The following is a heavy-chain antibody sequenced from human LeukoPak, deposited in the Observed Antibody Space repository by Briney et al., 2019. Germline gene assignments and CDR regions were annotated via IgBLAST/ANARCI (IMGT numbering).Heavy chain of an antibody. J-gene: IGHJ5*02. D-gene: IGHD3-22*01. V-gene: IGHV1-18*01. CDR1: GYTFTSYG. CDR2: ISAYNGNT. Sequence: GASVRVSCKASGYTFTSYGISWVRQAPGQGLEWMGWISAYNGNTNYAQKLQGRVTMTTDTSTSTAYMELRSLRSDDTAVYYRARAFYYYDSSGFDPWGQGTLVTVSS. CDR3: ARAFYYYDSSGFDP.